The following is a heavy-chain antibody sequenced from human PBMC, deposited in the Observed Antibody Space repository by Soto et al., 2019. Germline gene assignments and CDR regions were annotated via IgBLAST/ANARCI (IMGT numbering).Heavy chain of an antibody. CDR2: IKSKTDGGTT. CDR3: TTDVVTSNCSSTSCYALLLWFGELLRPDY. J-gene: IGHJ4*02. CDR1: GFTFSNAW. D-gene: IGHD3-10*01. V-gene: IGHV3-15*07. Sequence: GGSLRLSCAASGFTFSNAWMNWVRQAPGKGLEWVGRIKSKTDGGTTDYAAPVKGRFTISRDDSKNTLYLQMNSLKTEDTAVYYCTTDVVTSNCSSTSCYALLLWFGELLRPDYWGQGTLVTVSS.